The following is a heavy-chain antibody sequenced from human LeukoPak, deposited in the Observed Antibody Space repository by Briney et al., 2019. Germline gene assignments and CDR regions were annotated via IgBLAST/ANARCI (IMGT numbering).Heavy chain of an antibody. J-gene: IGHJ4*02. CDR3: AKGPGSYVHHY. CDR1: GFTFSSYG. V-gene: IGHV3-30*18. Sequence: GRSLRLSCAASGFTFSSYGMHWVRQAPGKGLEWVAVISYDGSNKYYADSVKGRFTISRDNPKNTLYLQMNSLRAEDTAVYYCAKGPGSYVHHYWGQGTLVTVSS. CDR2: ISYDGSNK. D-gene: IGHD1-26*01.